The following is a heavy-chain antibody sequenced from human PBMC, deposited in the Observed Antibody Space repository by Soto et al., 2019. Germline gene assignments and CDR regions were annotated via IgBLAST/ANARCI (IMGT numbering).Heavy chain of an antibody. CDR3: ARDAPPADY. J-gene: IGHJ4*02. Sequence: VASVKVSCKASGYTFTSYASRWVRQAPGQGLEWMGWISAYNGNTNYAQRLQGRVTMTTDTSTSTAYMELRSLRSDDTAVYYCARDAPPADYWGQGTLVTVSS. CDR2: ISAYNGNT. CDR1: GYTFTSYA. V-gene: IGHV1-18*01.